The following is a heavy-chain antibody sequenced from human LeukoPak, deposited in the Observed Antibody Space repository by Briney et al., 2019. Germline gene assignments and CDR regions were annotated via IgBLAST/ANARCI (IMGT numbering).Heavy chain of an antibody. Sequence: SETLSLTCTVSGGSIRSYYWSWIRQPAGKGLEWIGRIYTSGSTNYNPSLKSRITMSIDTSKNQFSLKLSSVTAADTAVYYCARDLPPYYFDYWGQGTLVTVSS. CDR3: ARDLPPYYFDY. CDR2: IYTSGST. CDR1: GGSIRSYY. V-gene: IGHV4-4*07. J-gene: IGHJ4*02.